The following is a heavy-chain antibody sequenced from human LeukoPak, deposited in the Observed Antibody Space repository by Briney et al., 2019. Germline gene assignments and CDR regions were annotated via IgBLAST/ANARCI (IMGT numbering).Heavy chain of an antibody. V-gene: IGHV3-23*01. D-gene: IGHD2-21*01. CDR1: GFTFSSDG. J-gene: IGHJ2*01. CDR2: ITASGGGT. Sequence: GGSLRLSCAASGFTFSSDGMSWVRQAPGRGLEWVSSITASGGGTVYADSVKGRVTISRDNSKNTLYLRMNSLRAEDTAVYSCAKNLLGSEAYSWYFDLWGRGTLVTVSS. CDR3: AKNLLGSEAYSWYFDL.